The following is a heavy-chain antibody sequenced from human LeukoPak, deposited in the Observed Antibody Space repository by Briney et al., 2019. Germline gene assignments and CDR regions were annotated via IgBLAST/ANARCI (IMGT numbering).Heavy chain of an antibody. D-gene: IGHD4-23*01. J-gene: IGHJ4*02. Sequence: MASETLSLTCTVSGGSISSSSYYWGWIRQPPGKGLEWIGSIYYSGSTYYNPSLKSRVTISVDTSKNQFSLKLSSVTAADTAVYYCARVFGGNTAVDYWGQGTLVTVSS. CDR2: IYYSGST. CDR1: GGSISSSSYY. V-gene: IGHV4-39*01. CDR3: ARVFGGNTAVDY.